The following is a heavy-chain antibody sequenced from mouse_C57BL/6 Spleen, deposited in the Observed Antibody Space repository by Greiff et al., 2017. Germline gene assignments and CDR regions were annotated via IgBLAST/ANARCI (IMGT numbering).Heavy chain of an antibody. D-gene: IGHD2-4*01. J-gene: IGHJ2*01. CDR3: ARYDYDKGYFDY. Sequence: QVQLQQSGAELVRPGTSVKVSCKASGYAFTNYLIEWVKQRPGQGLEWIGVINPGSGGTNYNEKFKGKATLTADKSSSTAYMQLSSLTSEDSAVYFCARYDYDKGYFDYWGQGTTLTVSS. CDR1: GYAFTNYL. V-gene: IGHV1-54*01. CDR2: INPGSGGT.